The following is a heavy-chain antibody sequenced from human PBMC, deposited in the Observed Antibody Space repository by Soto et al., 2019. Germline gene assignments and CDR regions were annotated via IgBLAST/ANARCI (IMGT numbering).Heavy chain of an antibody. CDR2: IYPGDSDT. Sequence: PGESLKISCKGSGYSFTSYWIGWVRQMPGKGLEWMGIIYPGDSDTRYSPSFQGQVTISADKSISTAYLQWSSLKASDTAMYYCARFLDSPFYGMAVWGQGTRVTVSS. V-gene: IGHV5-51*01. CDR1: GYSFTSYW. CDR3: ARFLDSPFYGMAV. D-gene: IGHD2-2*03. J-gene: IGHJ6*02.